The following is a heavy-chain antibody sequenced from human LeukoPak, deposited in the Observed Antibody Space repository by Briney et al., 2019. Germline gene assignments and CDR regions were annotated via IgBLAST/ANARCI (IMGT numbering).Heavy chain of an antibody. J-gene: IGHJ4*02. CDR2: VYGGGNT. Sequence: PGGSLRLSCVASGFTVSSNYMSWVRQAPGKGLEWVSVVYGGGNTYYADSVKGRFTVSRDNSRNTLHLQMNSLIAEGTAMYYCARAQMAAAGPFDYWGLGTLVTVSS. V-gene: IGHV3-66*01. CDR1: GFTVSSNY. CDR3: ARAQMAAAGPFDY. D-gene: IGHD6-13*01.